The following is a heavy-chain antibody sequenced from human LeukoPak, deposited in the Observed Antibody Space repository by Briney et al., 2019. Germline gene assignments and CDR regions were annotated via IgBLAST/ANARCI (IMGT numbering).Heavy chain of an antibody. D-gene: IGHD2-2*01. V-gene: IGHV4-31*03. CDR2: IYYSGST. J-gene: IGHJ4*02. CDR3: ARGHLISQAAISDFDY. CDR1: GGSISSGGYY. Sequence: PSETLSLTCTVSGGSISSGGYYWSWIRQHPGKGLEWIGYIYYSGSTYYNPSLKSRVTISVDTSKNQFSLKLSSVTAADTAVYYCARGHLISQAAISDFDYWGQGTLVTVSS.